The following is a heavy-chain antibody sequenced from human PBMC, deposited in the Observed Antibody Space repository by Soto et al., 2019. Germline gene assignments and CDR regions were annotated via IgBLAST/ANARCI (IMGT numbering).Heavy chain of an antibody. Sequence: QVQLVQSGAEVKKPGASVKVSRKASGYTFTTYYMHWIRQAPGQGLEWMGIIDPRAGSTSHAQKFQGRVTMTRDTSTSTVYMDLRSLRSEDTAVYYCARAGYYDSSGYDGFDIWGQGTMVTVSS. D-gene: IGHD3-22*01. CDR3: ARAGYYDSSGYDGFDI. CDR1: GYTFTTYY. CDR2: IDPRAGST. V-gene: IGHV1-46*01. J-gene: IGHJ3*02.